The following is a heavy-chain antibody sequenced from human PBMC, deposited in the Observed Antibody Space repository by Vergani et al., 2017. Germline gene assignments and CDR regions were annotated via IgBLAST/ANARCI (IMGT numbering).Heavy chain of an antibody. CDR1: GGSFSGYY. V-gene: IGHV4-34*01. D-gene: IGHD1-7*01. CDR3: ARELTGTTAPRYYYMDV. J-gene: IGHJ6*03. CDR2: INHSGST. Sequence: QVQLQQWGAGLLKPSETLSLTCAVYGGSFSGYYWSWIRQPPGKGLEWIGEINHSGSTNYNPSLKSRVTISVDTSKNQFSLKLSSVTAADTAVYYCARELTGTTAPRYYYMDVWGKGTTVTVSS.